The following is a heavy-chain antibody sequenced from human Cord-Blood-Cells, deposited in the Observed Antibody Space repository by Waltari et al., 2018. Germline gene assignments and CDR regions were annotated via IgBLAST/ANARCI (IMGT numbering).Heavy chain of an antibody. V-gene: IGHV1-46*01. D-gene: IGHD6-6*01. CDR2: INPSGGST. Sequence: QSGAEVKKPGASVKVSCKASGYTFTSYYMHWVRQAPGQGLEWMGIINPSGGSTSYAQKFQGRVTMTRDTSTSTVYMELSSLRSEDTAVYYCARDIRPYLSSSSFDYWGQGTLVTVSS. J-gene: IGHJ4*02. CDR1: GYTFTSYY. CDR3: ARDIRPYLSSSSFDY.